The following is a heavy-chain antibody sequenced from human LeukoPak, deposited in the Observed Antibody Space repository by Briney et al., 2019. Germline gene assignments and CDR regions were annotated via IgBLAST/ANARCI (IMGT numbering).Heavy chain of an antibody. V-gene: IGHV1-69*06. J-gene: IGHJ4*02. CDR2: VIPVFGTT. Sequence: SVKVSCKASGGTFSSYAVSWVRLTPGQGLEWLGGVIPVFGTTTYAQKFQAKVTMTADKSTNTAYLEISSLTSDDTAVYYCARCSPGDSSNFYAVLQYWGQGTQVTVST. CDR1: GGTFSSYA. CDR3: ARCSPGDSSNFYAVLQY. D-gene: IGHD3-22*01.